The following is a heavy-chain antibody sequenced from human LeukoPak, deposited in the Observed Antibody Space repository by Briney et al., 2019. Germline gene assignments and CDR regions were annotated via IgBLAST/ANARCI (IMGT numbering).Heavy chain of an antibody. CDR2: ISGSGGST. J-gene: IGHJ4*02. V-gene: IGHV3-23*01. D-gene: IGHD3-22*01. CDR3: AKWGYYYDRSGYSDTVDY. CDR1: GFTFSTYA. Sequence: GGSLRLSCAASGFTFSTYAMSWVRQAPGKGLEWVSVISGSGGSTYYADSVKGRFTISRDNSKNTLYLRMNSLRAEDTAVYYCAKWGYYYDRSGYSDTVDYWGQGTLVTVSS.